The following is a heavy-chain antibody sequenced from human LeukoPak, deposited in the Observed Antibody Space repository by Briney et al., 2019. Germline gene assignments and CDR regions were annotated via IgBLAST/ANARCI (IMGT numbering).Heavy chain of an antibody. CDR2: ISGSGGNT. D-gene: IGHD3-10*01. CDR3: AKDRRAGSYDY. Sequence: ETLSLTCTVSGYSISSGYYWGWIRQPPGKGLEWVSAISGSGGNTYYADSVKGRFTISRDNSKNTLYLQMNSLRAEDTAVYYCAKDRRAGSYDYWGQGTLVTVSS. CDR1: GYSISSGYY. J-gene: IGHJ4*02. V-gene: IGHV3-23*01.